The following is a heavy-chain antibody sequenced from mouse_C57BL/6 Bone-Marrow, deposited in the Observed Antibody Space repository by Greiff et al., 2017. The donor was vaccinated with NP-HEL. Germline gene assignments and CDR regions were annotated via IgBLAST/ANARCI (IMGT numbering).Heavy chain of an antibody. Sequence: VQLQQSDAELVKPGASVKISCKVSGYTFTDHTIHWMKQRPEQGLEWIGYIYPRDGSTKYNEKFKGKATLTADKSSSTAYMQLNSLTSEGSTVYFCARGEESYYYAMDYWGQGTSVTVSS. J-gene: IGHJ4*01. V-gene: IGHV1-78*01. CDR3: ARGEESYYYAMDY. CDR2: IYPRDGST. CDR1: GYTFTDHT.